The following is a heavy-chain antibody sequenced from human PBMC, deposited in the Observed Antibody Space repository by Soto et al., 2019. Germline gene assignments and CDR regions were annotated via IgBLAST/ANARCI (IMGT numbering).Heavy chain of an antibody. CDR3: AGYPAIYDYIWGSYRYTEGIFDY. D-gene: IGHD3-16*02. CDR1: GGSISSSSYY. V-gene: IGHV4-39*01. J-gene: IGHJ4*02. CDR2: IYYSGST. Sequence: SETLSLTCTVSGGSISSSSYYWGWIRQPPGKGLEWIGSIYYSGSTYYNPSLKSRVTISVDTSKNQFSLKLSSVTAADTAVYYCAGYPAIYDYIWGSYRYTEGIFDYWGQGTLVTVSS.